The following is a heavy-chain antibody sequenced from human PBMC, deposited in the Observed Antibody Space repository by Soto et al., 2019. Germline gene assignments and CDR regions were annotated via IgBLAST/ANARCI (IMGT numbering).Heavy chain of an antibody. D-gene: IGHD3-3*01. CDR1: GYTFSTYG. V-gene: IGHV1-18*01. CDR3: ARESQLMTIFGGVSGSYQYYALDV. Sequence: VQLVQSGAEVKKPGASVRVSCKASGYTFSTYGITWVRQAPGQGLEWMGWISGHNGNTVYEQNVQGRVTLTTDTSTSTAHMELRSLRSDDTAVYYCARESQLMTIFGGVSGSYQYYALDVWGQGTTVTVSS. CDR2: ISGHNGNT. J-gene: IGHJ6*02.